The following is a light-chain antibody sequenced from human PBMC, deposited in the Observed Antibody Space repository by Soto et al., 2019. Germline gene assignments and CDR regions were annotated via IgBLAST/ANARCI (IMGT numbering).Light chain of an antibody. V-gene: IGLV2-14*01. Sequence: QSVLTQPASVSGSPGESITISCSGTSSDVGRYNYVSWYQQHPGKAPKLLIYEVSNRPSGVSNRVSGSKSGNTASLTISGLQAEDEADYYCTSYTRNSTVAFGGGTKLTVL. CDR2: EVS. CDR1: SSDVGRYNY. CDR3: TSYTRNSTVA. J-gene: IGLJ2*01.